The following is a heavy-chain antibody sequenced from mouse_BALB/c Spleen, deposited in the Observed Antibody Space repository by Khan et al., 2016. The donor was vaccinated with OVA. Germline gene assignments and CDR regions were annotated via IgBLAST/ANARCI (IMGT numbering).Heavy chain of an antibody. CDR1: GYTFTSYW. CDR2: INPSTGYT. CDR3: ARSPLLRLWFPY. J-gene: IGHJ3*01. V-gene: IGHV1-7*01. Sequence: QIQLVQSGAELAKPGASVKMSCKASGYTFTSYWMHWVKQRPGQGLEWIGYINPSTGYTEYNQKFKDKATLTADKSSSTAYIQLNSLTSEDSAVYYGARSPLLRLWFPYWGQGTLVTVSA. D-gene: IGHD1-2*01.